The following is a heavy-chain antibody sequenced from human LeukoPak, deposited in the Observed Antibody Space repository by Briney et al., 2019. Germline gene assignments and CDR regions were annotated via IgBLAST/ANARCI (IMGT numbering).Heavy chain of an antibody. J-gene: IGHJ4*02. CDR3: ARVGSRDIVVVVAANRKYYFDY. CDR2: FDPEDGET. CDR1: RYTLTELS. V-gene: IGHV1-24*01. Sequence: ASVKVSCKVSRYTLTELSMHWVRQAPGKGLEWMGGFDPEDGETIYAQKFQGRVTMTEDTSTSTAYMELRSLRSDDTAVYYCARVGSRDIVVVVAANRKYYFDYWGQGTLVTVSS. D-gene: IGHD2-15*01.